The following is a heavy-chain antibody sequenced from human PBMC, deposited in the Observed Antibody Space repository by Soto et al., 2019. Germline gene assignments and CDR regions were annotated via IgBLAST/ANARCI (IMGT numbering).Heavy chain of an antibody. Sequence: EVQLLESGGGLVQPGGSLRLSCAASGFTFSSYAMSWVRQSPGQGLEWVSAISGSGGSTYYADSVKGRFTISRDNSKNTLYLQMNSLRSEDTAVDYCAKDRVSSSGWYSGVDYWGQGTLVTVSS. CDR3: AKDRVSSSGWYSGVDY. CDR2: ISGSGGST. CDR1: GFTFSSYA. J-gene: IGHJ4*02. V-gene: IGHV3-23*01. D-gene: IGHD6-19*01.